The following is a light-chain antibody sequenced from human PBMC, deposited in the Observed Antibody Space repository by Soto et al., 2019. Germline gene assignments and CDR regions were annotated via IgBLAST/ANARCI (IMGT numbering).Light chain of an antibody. CDR3: SSYTRSDIFV. CDR2: EVS. J-gene: IGLJ1*01. V-gene: IGLV2-14*01. Sequence: QSVLTQPASVSGSPGQSITISCTGTSSDVGGYTYVSWYQQHPGKAPRLMIYEVSYRPSGVSDRFSGSKSGNTASLTISGLQAEDEADYYCSSYTRSDIFVFGTGTKLTVL. CDR1: SSDVGGYTY.